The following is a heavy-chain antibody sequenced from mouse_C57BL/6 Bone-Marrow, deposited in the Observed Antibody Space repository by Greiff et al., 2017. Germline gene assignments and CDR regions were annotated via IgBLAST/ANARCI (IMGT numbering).Heavy chain of an antibody. Sequence: EVQLVESGGGLVKPGGSLKLSCAASGFTFSSYTMSWVRQTPEKRLEWVATLSGGGGHTSYPDSVTGRFTISRDNAKNTLYLQMSSLRSEDTALYYGARHEDYDREAYWGQGTLVTGSA. J-gene: IGHJ3*01. V-gene: IGHV5-9*01. CDR2: LSGGGGHT. CDR3: ARHEDYDREAY. D-gene: IGHD2-4*01. CDR1: GFTFSSYT.